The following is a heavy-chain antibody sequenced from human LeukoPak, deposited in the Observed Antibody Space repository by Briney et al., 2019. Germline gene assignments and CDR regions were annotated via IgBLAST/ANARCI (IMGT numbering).Heavy chain of an antibody. CDR3: ARLKRGYSGYARSALCDY. V-gene: IGHV3-23*01. J-gene: IGHJ4*02. CDR1: GFTFSSYG. CDR2: ISGSGGST. D-gene: IGHD5-12*01. Sequence: GGSLRLSCAASGFTFSSYGMSWVRQAPGKGLEWVSAISGSGGSTYYADSVKGRFTISRDNSKNTLYLQMNSLRAEDTAVYYCARLKRGYSGYARSALCDYWGQGTLVTVSS.